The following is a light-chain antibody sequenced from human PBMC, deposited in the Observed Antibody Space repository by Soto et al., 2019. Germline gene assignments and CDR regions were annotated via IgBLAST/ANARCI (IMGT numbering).Light chain of an antibody. CDR3: SSYTSSSTLVV. J-gene: IGLJ1*01. Sequence: QSALTQPASVSGSPGQSITVSCTGTSSDIGGYNYVSWYQQYPGEAPKVIIYDVSDRPSGVSNRFSGSKSRNTASLTISGLQTEDEADYYCSSYTSSSTLVVFGTGTKLTVL. CDR2: DVS. CDR1: SSDIGGYNY. V-gene: IGLV2-14*03.